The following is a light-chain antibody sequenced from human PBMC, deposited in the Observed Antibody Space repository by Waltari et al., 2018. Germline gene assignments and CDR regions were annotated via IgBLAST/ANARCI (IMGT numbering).Light chain of an antibody. V-gene: IGLV2-11*01. CDR3: CSYAGRYTWV. Sequence: QSALTQPRSVSESPGQSVTISCTGTSSDVGGYNYVSWYQQHPGKAPKLMIYDVNKRPSGCPDRFSGSKSGNTASLTISGLQAEDEADYYCCSYAGRYTWVFGGGTKLTVL. CDR1: SSDVGGYNY. J-gene: IGLJ3*02. CDR2: DVN.